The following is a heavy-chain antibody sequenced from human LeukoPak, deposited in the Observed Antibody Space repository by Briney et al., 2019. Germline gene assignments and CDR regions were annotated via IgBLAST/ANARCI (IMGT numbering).Heavy chain of an antibody. CDR1: GFTFSSYG. Sequence: PGGSLRLSCAASGFTFSSYGMHWVRQAPGKGLEWVSFIRYDGSNKYYADSVKGRFTISRDNSKNTLYLQVNSLRAEDTAVYYCAKDLQYYYDSSGVDYWGQGTLVTVSS. D-gene: IGHD3-22*01. J-gene: IGHJ4*02. CDR2: IRYDGSNK. CDR3: AKDLQYYYDSSGVDY. V-gene: IGHV3-30*02.